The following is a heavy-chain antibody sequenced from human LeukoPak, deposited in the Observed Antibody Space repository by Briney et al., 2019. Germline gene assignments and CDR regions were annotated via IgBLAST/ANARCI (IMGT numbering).Heavy chain of an antibody. CDR2: ITGSGGST. Sequence: GGSLRLSCAASGFTFSSFAMSWVRQAPGKGLEWVSTITGSGGSTDYADSVKGRFTISRDNSMKTLFLQMNSLRVEDTAVYYCAKGGRSGPYGDYGDYWGQGTLVTVSS. J-gene: IGHJ4*02. D-gene: IGHD4-17*01. CDR3: AKGGRSGPYGDYGDY. V-gene: IGHV3-23*01. CDR1: GFTFSSFA.